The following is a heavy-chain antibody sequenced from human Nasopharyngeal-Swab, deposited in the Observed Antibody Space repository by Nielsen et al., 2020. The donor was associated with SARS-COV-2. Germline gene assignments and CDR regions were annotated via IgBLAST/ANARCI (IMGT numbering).Heavy chain of an antibody. J-gene: IGHJ4*02. CDR1: GFIFSSYA. CDR3: ARGNGSYYLYIWDN. CDR2: ISYDGSNK. V-gene: IGHV3-30*04. D-gene: IGHD1-26*01. Sequence: GESLKISCAASGFIFSSYAMHWVRQAPGKGLEWVAVISYDGSNKYYADSVKGRFTISRDNSKNTLYLRMNSLRAEDTAVYYCARGNGSYYLYIWDNWGQGTLVTVSS.